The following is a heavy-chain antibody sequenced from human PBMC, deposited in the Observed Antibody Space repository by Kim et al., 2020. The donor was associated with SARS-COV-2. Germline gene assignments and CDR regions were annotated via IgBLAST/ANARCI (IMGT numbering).Heavy chain of an antibody. Sequence: QKFQERVTITRDMSTSTAYMELSSLRSEDTAVYYCAAAGYYDSSGYYHDYWGQGTLVTVSS. V-gene: IGHV1-58*01. CDR3: AAAGYYDSSGYYHDY. J-gene: IGHJ4*02. D-gene: IGHD3-22*01.